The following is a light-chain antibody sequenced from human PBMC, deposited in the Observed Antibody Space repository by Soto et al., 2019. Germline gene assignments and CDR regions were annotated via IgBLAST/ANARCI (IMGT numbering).Light chain of an antibody. J-gene: IGKJ3*01. CDR1: QSISTW. Sequence: IQMTQSPSTLSASVGDRVTITCRASQSISTWLAWYQQKPGKAPKLLIYKAASLESGVPSRFSGGGSGTEFTLTISSLQPDDFATYYCQQYNGFSPFTFGPGTKVDIK. CDR3: QQYNGFSPFT. CDR2: KAA. V-gene: IGKV1-5*03.